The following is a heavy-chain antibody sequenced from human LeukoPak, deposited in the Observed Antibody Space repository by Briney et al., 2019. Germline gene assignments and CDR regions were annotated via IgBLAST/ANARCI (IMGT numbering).Heavy chain of an antibody. J-gene: IGHJ6*02. V-gene: IGHV4-59*01. CDR2: IYNSGTT. Sequence: RPSETLSLTCTVSGGSISNYYWNWIRQPPGKGLEWIGYIYNSGTTNYNPSLKSRVTISVDTSKNQFSLKLNSVTAADTAVYYCARDTVRTHGMDVWGQGTTVTVSS. D-gene: IGHD1-14*01. CDR3: ARDTVRTHGMDV. CDR1: GGSISNYY.